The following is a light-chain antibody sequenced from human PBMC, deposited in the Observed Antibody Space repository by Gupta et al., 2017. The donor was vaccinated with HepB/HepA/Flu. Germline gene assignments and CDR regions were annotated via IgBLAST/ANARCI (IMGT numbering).Light chain of an antibody. Sequence: QSVLTQPPSASGTPGQRVTFSCSGSSSSFGGNYVYWYQQLQGTEPKLLIYSNNQRPSGVPDRFSGSKSGTYASPVISGLRSEDEADDYCAEWDDGMSAWVFGGGTKLTVL. CDR1: SSSFGGNY. J-gene: IGLJ3*02. CDR3: AEWDDGMSAWV. CDR2: SNN. V-gene: IGLV1-47*02.